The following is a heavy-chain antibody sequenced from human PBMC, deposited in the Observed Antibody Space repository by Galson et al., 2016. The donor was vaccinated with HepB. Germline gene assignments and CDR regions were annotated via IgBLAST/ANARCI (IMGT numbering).Heavy chain of an antibody. V-gene: IGHV1-46*01. J-gene: IGHJ6*02. CDR3: ARETTVSPRPPLTTNIVNYGLDV. CDR2: INPSGGRT. CDR1: GYTFTSHH. D-gene: IGHD4-11*01. Sequence: SVKVSCKASGYTFTSHHIHWVRQAPGQGLEWMGIINPSGGRTSYGQKFQGNITMTRDTSTSTVYIELRSLRSEDTAVYYCARETTVSPRPPLTTNIVNYGLDVWGQGTSVTGSS.